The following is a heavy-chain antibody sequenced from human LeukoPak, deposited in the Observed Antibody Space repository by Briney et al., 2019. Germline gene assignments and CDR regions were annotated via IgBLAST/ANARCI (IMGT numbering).Heavy chain of an antibody. CDR2: IYPGGSDT. D-gene: IGHD3-10*01. CDR3: ARLDGSGCEQPGFYYYYGMDV. CDR1: GYSFTSYW. J-gene: IGHJ6*02. V-gene: IGHV5-51*01. Sequence: GESLKISCKGSGYSFTSYWIGWGRQMPGEGLGWMGIIYPGGSDTRYTPSFQGQVTIAADKYISSAYLQWSSLKASDTAMYSCARLDGSGCEQPGFYYYYGMDVWGQGTTVTVS.